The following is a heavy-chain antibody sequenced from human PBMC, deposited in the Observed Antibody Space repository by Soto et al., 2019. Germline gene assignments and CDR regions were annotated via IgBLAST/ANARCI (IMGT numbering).Heavy chain of an antibody. J-gene: IGHJ6*02. D-gene: IGHD2-8*02. Sequence: QVQLVQSGAEVKKTGSSVKVSCKASGGTFSIYGFSWVRQAPGQGPEWIVEIIPILTTPNYAKKFQGGVMIVGDESTTTVYMELSSLEFEDTAVYYCATSVGIAPTGEDGMDVWGQGTSVTVSS. V-gene: IGHV1-69*01. CDR1: GGTFSIYG. CDR3: ATSVGIAPTGEDGMDV. CDR2: IIPILTTP.